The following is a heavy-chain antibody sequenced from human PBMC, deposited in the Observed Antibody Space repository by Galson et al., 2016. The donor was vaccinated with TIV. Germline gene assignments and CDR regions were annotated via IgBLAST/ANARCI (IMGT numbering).Heavy chain of an antibody. CDR1: GGKFSSYV. Sequence: ASGGKFSSYVISWVRLAPGQGLEWMGRIIPIFGTTKYAQKFQGRDTITADESADTDHVELNSLTSEDTAVYYCARAKNYYDNWFYPWGQGTLVTVSS. CDR3: ARAKNYYDNWFYP. D-gene: IGHD3-10*01. CDR2: IIPIFGTT. J-gene: IGHJ5*02. V-gene: IGHV1-69*15.